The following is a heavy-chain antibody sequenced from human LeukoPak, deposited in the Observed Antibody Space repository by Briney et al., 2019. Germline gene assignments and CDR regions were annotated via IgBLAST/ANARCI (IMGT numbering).Heavy chain of an antibody. CDR1: GYTLTELS. Sequence: GASVKVSCKVSGYTLTELSMHWVRQAPGQGLEWMGQINPSGGSTTYAQKLQGRVTMTTDTSTSTAYMELRSLRSDDTAVYYCARPSYYYDSSGYPALDAFDIWGQGTMVTVSS. V-gene: IGHV1-46*01. CDR2: INPSGGST. J-gene: IGHJ3*02. D-gene: IGHD3-22*01. CDR3: ARPSYYYDSSGYPALDAFDI.